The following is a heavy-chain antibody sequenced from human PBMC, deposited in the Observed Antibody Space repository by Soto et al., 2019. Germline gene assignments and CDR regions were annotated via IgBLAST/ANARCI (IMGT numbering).Heavy chain of an antibody. Sequence: GESLKISCAASGFTFSSYAMSWVRQAPGKGLEWVSAISGSGGSTYYADSVKGRFTISRDNSKNTLYLQMNSLRAEDTAVYYCAKDPRSDPHHEFDYWGQGTLVTVSS. CDR2: ISGSGGST. CDR3: AKDPRSDPHHEFDY. J-gene: IGHJ4*02. V-gene: IGHV3-23*01. CDR1: GFTFSSYA.